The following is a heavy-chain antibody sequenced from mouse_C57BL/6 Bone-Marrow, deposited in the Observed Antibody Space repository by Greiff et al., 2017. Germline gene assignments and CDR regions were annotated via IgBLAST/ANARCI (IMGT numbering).Heavy chain of an antibody. CDR1: GYTFTDYY. Sequence: VQLQQSGPVLVKPGASVKMSCKASGYTFTDYYMNWVKQSHGKSLEWIGVINPYNGGTSYNQKFKGKATLTVDKSSSTAYMELNSLTSEDSAVYYCAQEDLRRRGYAMDYWGQGTSVTVSS. V-gene: IGHV1-19*01. CDR2: INPYNGGT. J-gene: IGHJ4*01. D-gene: IGHD2-12*01. CDR3: AQEDLRRRGYAMDY.